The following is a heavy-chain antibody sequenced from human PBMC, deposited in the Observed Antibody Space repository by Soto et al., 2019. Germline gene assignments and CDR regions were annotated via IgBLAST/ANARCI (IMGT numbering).Heavy chain of an antibody. Sequence: EVQLVESGGGLVQPGGSLRLSCAASGFTVSSNYMSWVRQAPGKGLEWVSVIYSGGSTYYADSVKGRFTISRHNSKNTLYLQMNSLRAEDTAVYYCARGVFGELLGYFDYWGQGTLVTVSS. D-gene: IGHD3-10*02. CDR3: ARGVFGELLGYFDY. CDR2: IYSGGST. V-gene: IGHV3-53*04. J-gene: IGHJ4*02. CDR1: GFTVSSNY.